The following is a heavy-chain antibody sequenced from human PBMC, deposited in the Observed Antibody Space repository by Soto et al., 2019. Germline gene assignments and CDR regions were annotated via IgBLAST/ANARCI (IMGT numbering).Heavy chain of an antibody. CDR3: ASCSTSCYTYYYYGMDV. Sequence: ASVKVSCKASGYTFTSYAMHWVRQAPGQRLEWMGWINAGNGNTKYSQKFQGRVTITRDTSASTAYMELSSLRSEDTAVYYCASCSTSCYTYYYYGMDVWGQGTTVTVYS. CDR1: GYTFTSYA. J-gene: IGHJ6*02. D-gene: IGHD2-2*02. CDR2: INAGNGNT. V-gene: IGHV1-3*01.